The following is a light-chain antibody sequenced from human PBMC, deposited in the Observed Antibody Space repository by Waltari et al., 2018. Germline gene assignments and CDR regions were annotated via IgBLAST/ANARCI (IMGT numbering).Light chain of an antibody. CDR1: QSISSY. CDR3: QQSYSTPRT. V-gene: IGKV1-39*01. CDR2: AAS. J-gene: IGKJ1*01. Sequence: DIQMTKSPSYLSASVGDRVTITCRASQSISSYLNWYQQKPGKAPKLLIYAASSLQSGVPSRFSGSGSGTDFTLTISSLRPEDFATYYCQQSYSTPRTFGQGTKVEIK.